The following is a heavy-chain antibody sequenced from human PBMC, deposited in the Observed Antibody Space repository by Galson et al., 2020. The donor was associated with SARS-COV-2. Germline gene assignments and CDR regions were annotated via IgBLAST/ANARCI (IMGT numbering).Heavy chain of an antibody. CDR3: ARLARDTGYYYYYYVDV. Sequence: ASVKVSCKASGGTFSSYAISWVRQAPGQGLEWMGRIIPIFGTANYAQKFQGRVTITADKSTSTAYMELSSLRSEDTAVYYCARLARDTGYYYYYYVDVWCKGTAVTISS. D-gene: IGHD5-18*01. J-gene: IGHJ6*03. V-gene: IGHV1-69*06. CDR2: IIPIFGTA. CDR1: GGTFSSYA.